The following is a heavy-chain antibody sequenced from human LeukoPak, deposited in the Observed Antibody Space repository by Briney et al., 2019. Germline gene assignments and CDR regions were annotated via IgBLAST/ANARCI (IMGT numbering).Heavy chain of an antibody. Sequence: GGSLRLSCGASGFTFSSNAIHWVRQAPGKGLEWVAFISYDGNVKYYVDSVKGRFTISRDNSKNTLYLQMNSLRAEDTAVYYCAKDKATDYALDYWGQGTLVTVSS. J-gene: IGHJ4*02. CDR3: AKDKATDYALDY. D-gene: IGHD4-17*01. V-gene: IGHV3-30*18. CDR2: ISYDGNVK. CDR1: GFTFSSNA.